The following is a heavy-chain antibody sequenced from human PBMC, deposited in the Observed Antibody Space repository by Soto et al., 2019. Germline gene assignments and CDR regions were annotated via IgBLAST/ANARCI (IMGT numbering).Heavy chain of an antibody. J-gene: IGHJ5*02. Sequence: QITLKESGPALVKPTQTLTLTCTFSGFSFSTSEVGVGWIRQPPGKALEWLALIYWDDDKRYSPSLKSRLTITKDTSKNQVVLAMTNMDPVDTATYYGAHYGSGAYSVSGVRIPEYWFDPWGQGTLVTVSS. D-gene: IGHD3-10*01. CDR1: GFSFSTSEVG. V-gene: IGHV2-5*02. CDR3: AHYGSGAYSVSGVRIPEYWFDP. CDR2: IYWDDDK.